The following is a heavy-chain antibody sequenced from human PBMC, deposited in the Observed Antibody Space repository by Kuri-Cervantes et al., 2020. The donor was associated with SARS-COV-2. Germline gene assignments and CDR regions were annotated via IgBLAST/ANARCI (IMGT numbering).Heavy chain of an antibody. V-gene: IGHV3-20*04. J-gene: IGHJ4*02. Sequence: GESLKISCAASGFIVSSSYMSWVRQAPGKGLEWVSGINWNGGSTGYADSVKGRFTISRDNAKNSLYLQMNSLRAEDTALYYCARITLYGDYFDYWGQGTLVTVSS. D-gene: IGHD4-17*01. CDR1: GFIVSSSY. CDR3: ARITLYGDYFDY. CDR2: INWNGGST.